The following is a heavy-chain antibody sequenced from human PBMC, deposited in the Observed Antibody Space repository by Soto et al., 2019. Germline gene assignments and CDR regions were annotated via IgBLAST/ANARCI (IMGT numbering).Heavy chain of an antibody. CDR2: IIPIFGTA. CDR3: ARDSPYCISTSCYGRWFDP. D-gene: IGHD2-2*01. Sequence: SVKVSCKASGGTFSSYAISWVRQAPGQGLEWMGGIIPIFGTANYAQKFQGRVTITADESTSTAYMELSSLRSEDTAVYYCARDSPYCISTSCYGRWFDPWGQGTLVTVSS. J-gene: IGHJ5*02. V-gene: IGHV1-69*13. CDR1: GGTFSSYA.